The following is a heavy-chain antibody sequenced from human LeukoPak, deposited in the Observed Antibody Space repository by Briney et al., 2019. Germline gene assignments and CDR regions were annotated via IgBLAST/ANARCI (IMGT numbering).Heavy chain of an antibody. CDR3: ARDFAGNSTPFY. D-gene: IGHD4-23*01. J-gene: IGHJ4*02. V-gene: IGHV1-2*02. CDR2: INPNSGGT. Sequence: ASVKVSCKASGYTFTSYYMHWVRQAPGQGLEWMGWINPNSGGTNYAQRFQGRVTMTRDTSISTAYMELSRLRSDDTAVYYCARDFAGNSTPFYWGQGTLVTVSS. CDR1: GYTFTSYY.